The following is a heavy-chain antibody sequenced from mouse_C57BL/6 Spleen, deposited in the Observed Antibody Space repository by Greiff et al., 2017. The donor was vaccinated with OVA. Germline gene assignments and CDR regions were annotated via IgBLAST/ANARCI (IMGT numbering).Heavy chain of an antibody. CDR3: ARQEGYLWYFDV. CDR1: GFTFSDYY. Sequence: DVMLVESGGGLVQPGGSLKLSCAASGFTFSDYYMYWVRQTPEKRLEWVAYISNGGGSTYYPDTVKGRFTISRDNAKNTLYLQMSRLKSEDTAMYYCARQEGYLWYFDVWGTGTTVTVSS. V-gene: IGHV5-12*01. CDR2: ISNGGGST. J-gene: IGHJ1*03.